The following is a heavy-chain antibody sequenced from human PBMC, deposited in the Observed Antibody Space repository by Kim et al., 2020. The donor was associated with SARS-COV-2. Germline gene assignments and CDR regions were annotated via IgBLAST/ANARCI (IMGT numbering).Heavy chain of an antibody. J-gene: IGHJ4*02. CDR2: IYYSGTT. CDR3: VWERAGMGTPGEY. V-gene: IGHV4-39*01. CDR1: GGSISSSNHY. Sequence: SETLSLTCTVSGGSISSSNHYWGWIRQPPGKGLEWIGSIYYSGTTYYNPSLKSRVTISVDTSKNQFSLKLSSVTAADTAVYYCVWERAGMGTPGEYWAQGTLVTVSP. D-gene: IGHD7-27*01.